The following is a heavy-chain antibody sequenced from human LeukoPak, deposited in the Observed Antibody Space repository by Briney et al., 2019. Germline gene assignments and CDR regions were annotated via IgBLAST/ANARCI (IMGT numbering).Heavy chain of an antibody. V-gene: IGHV3-21*06. Sequence: GGSLRLSCAASGFTFSSYSFNWVRQAPGRGPEWVSSITTSSSYIFYADSVKGRFTISRDNAENSLYLQMNSLRAEDTAVYYCARDGVLTGPGYFDYWGQGTLVTVSS. D-gene: IGHD3-9*01. J-gene: IGHJ4*02. CDR2: ITTSSSYI. CDR3: ARDGVLTGPGYFDY. CDR1: GFTFSSYS.